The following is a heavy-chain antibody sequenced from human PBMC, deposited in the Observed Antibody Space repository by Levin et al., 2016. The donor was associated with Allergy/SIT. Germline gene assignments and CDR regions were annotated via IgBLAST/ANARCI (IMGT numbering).Heavy chain of an antibody. CDR2: IYYSGST. V-gene: IGHV4-31*03. Sequence: SETLSLTCNVSGASMSTGGYYWTWIRQHPGKGLEWIGYIYYSGSTYYNPSLKSRVTISVDTSKNQFSLQMNSVTAADTAVYYCARDDGYSFDCWGPGNPGHRLL. J-gene: IGHJ4*02. CDR1: GASMSTGGYY. CDR3: ARDDGYSFDC.